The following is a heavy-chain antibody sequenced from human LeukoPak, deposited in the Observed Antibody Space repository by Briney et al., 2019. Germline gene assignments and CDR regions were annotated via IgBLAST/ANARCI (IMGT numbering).Heavy chain of an antibody. V-gene: IGHV4-34*01. CDR1: GGSFSGYY. CDR3: AKAVTTMKFDY. J-gene: IGHJ4*02. Sequence: SETLSLTCAVYGGSFSGYYWSWIRQPPGKGLEWIGEIYHSGSTNYNPSLKSRVTISVDKSKNQFSLKLSSVTAADTAVYYCAKAVTTMKFDYWGQGTLVTVSS. D-gene: IGHD4-11*01. CDR2: IYHSGST.